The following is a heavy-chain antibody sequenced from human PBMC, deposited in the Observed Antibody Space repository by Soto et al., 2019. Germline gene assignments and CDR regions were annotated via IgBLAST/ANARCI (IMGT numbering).Heavy chain of an antibody. Sequence: QAHLVQSGGEVKKPGASVKVSCKASGYTFTMYGLSWVRQAPGQGPEWMGWTRADNGDVRYAEKFRGRLTLTTDTSTNTAYMXXXXXXXXDTXXXXXXXXXRSGYYWAIDYWGRGTLVTVSS. CDR1: GYTFTMYG. D-gene: IGHD3-22*01. CDR3: XXXXRSGYYWAIDY. CDR2: TRADNGDV. V-gene: IGHV1-18*04. J-gene: IGHJ4*02.